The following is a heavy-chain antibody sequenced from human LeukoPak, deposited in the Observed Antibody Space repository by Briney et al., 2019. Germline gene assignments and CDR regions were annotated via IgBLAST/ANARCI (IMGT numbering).Heavy chain of an antibody. CDR2: ISGSGFTI. J-gene: IGHJ6*03. D-gene: IGHD4-11*01. CDR3: ARGVPKTSYYYYYMDV. Sequence: GGSLRLSCAVSGFTLSNYSMNWVGQAPGEGLEWVSYISGSGFTIHYADSVKGRFTISRDNAKNSLYLQMNSLRAEDTAVYYCARGVPKTSYYYYYMDVWGKGTTVTVSS. CDR1: GFTLSNYS. V-gene: IGHV3-48*01.